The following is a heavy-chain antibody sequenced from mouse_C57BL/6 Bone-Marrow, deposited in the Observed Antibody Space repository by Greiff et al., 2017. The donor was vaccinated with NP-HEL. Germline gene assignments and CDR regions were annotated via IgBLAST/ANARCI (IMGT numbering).Heavy chain of an antibody. Sequence: EVQGVESGGDLVKPGGSLKLSCAASGFTFSSYGMSWVRQTPDKRLEWVATISSGGSYTYYPDSVKGRFTISRDNAKNTLYLQMSSLKSEDTAMYYCARHAWGDAMDYWGQGTSVTVSS. CDR3: ARHAWGDAMDY. D-gene: IGHD4-1*01. V-gene: IGHV5-6*01. J-gene: IGHJ4*01. CDR1: GFTFSSYG. CDR2: ISSGGSYT.